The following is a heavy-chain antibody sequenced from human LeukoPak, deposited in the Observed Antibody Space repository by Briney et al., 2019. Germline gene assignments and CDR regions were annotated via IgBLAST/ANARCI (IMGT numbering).Heavy chain of an antibody. V-gene: IGHV5-51*01. D-gene: IGHD4/OR15-4a*01. CDR1: GYSFTSYC. J-gene: IGHJ4*01. Sequence: GASLKISCKGSGYSFTSYCIAWVRQLPGKGLELMVIIYPGDSDTCHSPFFHGHATIPADKSLTTAYLQWSSLKASDTAMYYCARAIDISVVYGASFDYWGQGTLVTVSS. CDR3: ARAIDISVVYGASFDY. CDR2: IYPGDSDT.